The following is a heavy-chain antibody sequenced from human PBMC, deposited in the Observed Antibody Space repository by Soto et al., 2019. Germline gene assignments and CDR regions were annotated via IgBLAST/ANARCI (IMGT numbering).Heavy chain of an antibody. V-gene: IGHV1-46*01. CDR1: TLSGYL. Sequence: TLSGYLGKCVRIANEPCLEWMGIINPSGGSTSYAQKFQGRVTMTRDTSTSTVYMELSRLRSEDTAVYYCARIWPGRGEGYNHEETLDDWGPGT. D-gene: IGHD1-1*01. CDR2: INPSGGST. J-gene: IGHJ4*01. CDR3: ARIWPGRGEGYNHEETLDD.